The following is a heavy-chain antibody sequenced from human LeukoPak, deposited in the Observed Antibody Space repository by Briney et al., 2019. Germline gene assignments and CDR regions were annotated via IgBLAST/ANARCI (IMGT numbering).Heavy chain of an antibody. V-gene: IGHV3-23*01. Sequence: PGGSLRLSCAASGFTFSSYAMSWVRQAPGKGLEWVSAISGSGGSTYYADSVKGRFTISRDNSKNTLYLQINSLRAEDTAVYYCAKDGVLRGYCSSTSCFFDYWGQGTLVTVSS. J-gene: IGHJ4*02. D-gene: IGHD2-2*01. CDR3: AKDGVLRGYCSSTSCFFDY. CDR2: ISGSGGST. CDR1: GFTFSSYA.